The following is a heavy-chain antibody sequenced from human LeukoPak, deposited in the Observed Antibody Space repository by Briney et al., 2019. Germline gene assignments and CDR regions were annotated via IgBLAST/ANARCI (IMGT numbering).Heavy chain of an antibody. CDR2: VNPSGGST. V-gene: IGHV1-46*01. D-gene: IGHD3/OR15-3a*01. Sequence: ASVKVSCKASGYTFSNSYIHWVRQAPGQGLEWMGIVNPSGGSTTYAQKFQGRLIVTRDMSTSIVYMELSSLASEDTAVYYCAREIGVMPIDDFWTGYFDYWGQGTLVTVSS. CDR1: GYTFSNSY. J-gene: IGHJ4*02. CDR3: AREIGVMPIDDFWTGYFDY.